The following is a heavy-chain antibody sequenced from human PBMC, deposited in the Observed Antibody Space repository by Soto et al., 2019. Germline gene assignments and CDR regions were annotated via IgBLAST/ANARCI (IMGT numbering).Heavy chain of an antibody. D-gene: IGHD3-22*01. CDR2: SSADNGNT. J-gene: IGHJ4*02. Sequence: ASVKVSCKASGYTFTSYGISWGRQAPGQGLEWMGWSSADNGNTNYAQKRQGRVNMTTDTSTSTAYIELMFLISDDTAVYYFARGYYHDMSGYVGYRGQGPLVAVSS. CDR1: GYTFTSYG. V-gene: IGHV1-18*01. CDR3: ARGYYHDMSGYVGY.